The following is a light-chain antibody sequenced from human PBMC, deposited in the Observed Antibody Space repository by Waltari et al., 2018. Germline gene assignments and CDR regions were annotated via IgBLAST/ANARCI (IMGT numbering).Light chain of an antibody. CDR1: SNDVGGCNS. V-gene: IGLV2-14*01. CDR2: DVS. CDR3: SSQSSNNVVL. J-gene: IGLJ2*01. Sequence: QSALSQPASVSGSPGQSVTIFCTGTSNDVGGCNSVPWYQEHPGQAPRVIIYDVSDRPSGVSDRFSGSKSGNTASLTISGLQAEDEADYYCSSQSSNNVVLFGGGTKLTVL.